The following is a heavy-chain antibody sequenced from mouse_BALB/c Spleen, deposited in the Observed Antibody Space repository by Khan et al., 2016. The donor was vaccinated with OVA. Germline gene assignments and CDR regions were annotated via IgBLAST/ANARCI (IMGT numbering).Heavy chain of an antibody. CDR1: DYSITSDYA. CDR3: ARWFTY. Sequence: EVQLVESGPGLVKPSQSLSLTCTVTDYSITSDYAWNWIRQFPGNKLEWMGYISYSGSTTYNPSLKSRISITRDTSKNQFFLQLNSVTTEDTATYYCARWFTYWGQGTLVTVSA. CDR2: ISYSGST. V-gene: IGHV3-2*02. J-gene: IGHJ3*01.